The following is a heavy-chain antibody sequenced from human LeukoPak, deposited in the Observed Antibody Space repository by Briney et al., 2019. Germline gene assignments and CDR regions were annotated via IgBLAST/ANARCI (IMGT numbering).Heavy chain of an antibody. D-gene: IGHD6-6*01. CDR2: IYHSGGT. J-gene: IGHJ4*02. V-gene: IGHV4-4*02. Sequence: SETLSLTCVVSGGSLSSSHWWSWVRQPPGKGLEWIEEIYHSGGTNYNPSLKSRVTISVDTSKNQFSLKLSSVTAADTAVYYCARHRGSSSLFDYWGQGTLVTVSS. CDR1: GGSLSSSHW. CDR3: ARHRGSSSLFDY.